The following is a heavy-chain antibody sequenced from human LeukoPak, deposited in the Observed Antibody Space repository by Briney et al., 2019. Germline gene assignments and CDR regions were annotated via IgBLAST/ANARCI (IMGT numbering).Heavy chain of an antibody. CDR3: ARDRHIVVVPAAIYYYYGMDV. V-gene: IGHV3-21*01. J-gene: IGHJ6*02. CDR1: GFIFSSYS. D-gene: IGHD2-2*01. CDR2: ISSSSSYI. Sequence: PGGSLRLSCAASGFIFSSYSMNWVRQAPGKGLEWVSSISSSSSYIYYADSVKGRFTISRDNAKNSLYLQMNSLRAEDTAVYYCARDRHIVVVPAAIYYYYGMDVWGQGTTVTVSS.